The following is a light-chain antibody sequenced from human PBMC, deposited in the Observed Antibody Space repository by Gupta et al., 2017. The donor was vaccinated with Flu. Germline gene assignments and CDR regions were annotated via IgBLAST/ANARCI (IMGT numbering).Light chain of an antibody. CDR1: QSLLHRNGHIY. CDR3: MQALQTPST. J-gene: IGKJ2*01. Sequence: VSPGEPASISCTSSQSLLHRNGHIYLDWCMQKPGQSPQLLIYLGSNRASGVPDRFSGSGSGTDFTLKISRVEAGDVGVYYCMQALQTPSTFGQGTKLEIK. CDR2: LGS. V-gene: IGKV2-28*01.